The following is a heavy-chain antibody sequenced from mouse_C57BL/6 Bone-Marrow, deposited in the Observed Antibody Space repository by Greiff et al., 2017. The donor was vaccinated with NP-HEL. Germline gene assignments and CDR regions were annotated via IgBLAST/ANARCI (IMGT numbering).Heavy chain of an antibody. J-gene: IGHJ4*01. V-gene: IGHV14-4*01. Sequence: EVQLQQSGAELVRPGASVKFSCTASGFNIKDDYMHWVKQRPEQGLEWIGWIDPENGDTEYASKFQGKATITADTSSNTAYLQLSSLTSEDTAVYYCTTRLRQAMDYWGQGTSVTVSS. D-gene: IGHD2-4*01. CDR3: TTRLRQAMDY. CDR1: GFNIKDDY. CDR2: IDPENGDT.